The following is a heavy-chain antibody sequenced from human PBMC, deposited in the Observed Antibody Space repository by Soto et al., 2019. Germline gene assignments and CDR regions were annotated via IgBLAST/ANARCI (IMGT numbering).Heavy chain of an antibody. CDR3: ATYSRIVVGHTAFDI. CDR1: GFTFSSYA. J-gene: IGHJ3*02. CDR2: ISGSGGST. D-gene: IGHD2-2*01. V-gene: IGHV3-23*01. Sequence: GGSLRLSCAASGFTFSSYAMSWVRQAPGKGLEWVSAISGSGGSTYYADSVKGRFTISRDNSKNTLYLQMNSLRAEDTAVYDCATYSRIVVGHTAFDIWGQGTMVTVSS.